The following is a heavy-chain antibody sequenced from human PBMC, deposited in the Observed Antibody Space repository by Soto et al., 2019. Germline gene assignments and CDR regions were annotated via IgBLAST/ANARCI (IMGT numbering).Heavy chain of an antibody. D-gene: IGHD3-22*01. CDR2: INAGNGNT. CDR1: GYTFTSYA. J-gene: IGHJ6*02. CDR3: ARAMYYYDSSGFYYYYYGMDV. V-gene: IGHV1-3*01. Sequence: QVQLVQSGAEVKKPGASVKVSCKASGYTFTSYAMHWVRQAPGQRLEWMGWINAGNGNTKYSQKFQGRVTITRDTSASTDYMELSSLRSEDTAVYYCARAMYYYDSSGFYYYYYGMDVWGQGTTVTVSS.